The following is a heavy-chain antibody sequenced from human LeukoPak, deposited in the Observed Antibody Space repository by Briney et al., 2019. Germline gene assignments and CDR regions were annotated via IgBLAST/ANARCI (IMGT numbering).Heavy chain of an antibody. CDR1: GCGFTSYW. J-gene: IGHJ6*03. V-gene: IGHV5-51*01. CDR3: ASSYSGIYYYIDV. Sequence: GASLKISCKGSGCGFTSYWIGWGRRKPGKGLEWMGMIYPGDGDTRYSPSFQGQVTISADKSISTAYLQWSSLKASDTAMYYCASSYSGIYYYIDVWGKGTTVTVSS. CDR2: IYPGDGDT. D-gene: IGHD1-26*01.